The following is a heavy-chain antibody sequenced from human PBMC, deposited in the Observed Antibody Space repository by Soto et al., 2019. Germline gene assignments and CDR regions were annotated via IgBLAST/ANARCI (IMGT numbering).Heavy chain of an antibody. D-gene: IGHD4-17*01. CDR2: ISAYNSNI. CDR1: GYTFINYG. CDR3: SRYMNANGDYSEY. V-gene: IGHV1-18*01. J-gene: IGHJ1*01. Sequence: GASVKVSCKASGYTFINYGISWVRQAPGQGLEWMGCISAYNSNIKYAQKFQGRVTMTSDTSTSTAYMEVRSLRSDDTAVYYCSRYMNANGDYSEYWGQGTLVTVSS.